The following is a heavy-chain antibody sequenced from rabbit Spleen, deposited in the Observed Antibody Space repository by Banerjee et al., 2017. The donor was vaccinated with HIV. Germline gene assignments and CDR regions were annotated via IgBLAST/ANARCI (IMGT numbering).Heavy chain of an antibody. V-gene: IGHV1S45*01. CDR1: GVSFSSNHY. J-gene: IGHJ6*01. CDR2: IEGGSSTFS. D-gene: IGHD8-1*01. Sequence: QEQLEESGGGLVKPEGSLTLTCTASGVSFSSNHYMCWVRPAPGKGLEWIACIEGGSSTFSYFASWAKGRFTCSKASSTTVTLQMTSLTAADTATYFCARDSGSSFSSYGMDLWGPGTLVTVS. CDR3: ARDSGSSFSSYGMDL.